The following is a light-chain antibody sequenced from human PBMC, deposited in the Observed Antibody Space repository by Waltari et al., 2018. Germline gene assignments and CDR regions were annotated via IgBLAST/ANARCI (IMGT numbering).Light chain of an antibody. CDR3: QHYVSLPVT. CDR2: GAS. CDR1: QRVSRT. J-gene: IGKJ1*01. Sequence: EIVLTQSPGTLSLSPGERATFSCRASQRVSRTLAWYQQNPGQAPRLLIYGASNRATGIPDRFSGSGSGTDFSLIISRLEPEDFAVYYCQHYVSLPVTFGQGTKVEIK. V-gene: IGKV3-20*01.